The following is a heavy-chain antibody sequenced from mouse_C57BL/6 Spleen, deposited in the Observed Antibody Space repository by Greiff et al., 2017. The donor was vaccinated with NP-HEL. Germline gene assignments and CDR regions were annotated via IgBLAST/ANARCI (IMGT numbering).Heavy chain of an antibody. D-gene: IGHD1-1*01. CDR2: IDPNSGGT. CDR3: ARISSITTVVAYYAMDY. J-gene: IGHJ4*01. V-gene: IGHV1-72*01. Sequence: QVQLQQPGAELVKPGASVKLSCKASGYTFTSYWMHWVKQRPGRGLEWIGRIDPNSGGTKYNEKFKSKATLTVDKPYRTAYMQLSILTSEDSAVYYCARISSITTVVAYYAMDYWGQGTSVTVSS. CDR1: GYTFTSYW.